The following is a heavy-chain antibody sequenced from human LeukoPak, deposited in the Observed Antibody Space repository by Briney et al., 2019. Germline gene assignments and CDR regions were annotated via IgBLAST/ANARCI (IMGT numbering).Heavy chain of an antibody. CDR3: AKALYSSSSHYYYYYYMDV. CDR2: IYSGGST. CDR1: GFTVSSNY. Sequence: GGSLRLSCAASGFTVSSNYMSWVRQAPGKGLEWVSVIYSGGSTYYADSVKGRFTISRDNSKNTLYLQMNSLRAEDTAVYYCAKALYSSSSHYYYYYYMDVWGKGTTVTVSS. V-gene: IGHV3-53*01. J-gene: IGHJ6*03. D-gene: IGHD6-6*01.